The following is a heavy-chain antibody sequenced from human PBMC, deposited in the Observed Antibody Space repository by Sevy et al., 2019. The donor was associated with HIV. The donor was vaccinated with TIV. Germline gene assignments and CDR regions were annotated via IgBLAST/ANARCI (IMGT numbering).Heavy chain of an antibody. CDR2: VSGSGGKR. CDR1: GFTFSNYG. V-gene: IGHV3-23*01. CDR3: ARRGNYYGDAFDF. J-gene: IGHJ3*01. D-gene: IGHD3-10*01. Sequence: GGSLRLSCAAFGFTFSNYGMTWVRQAPGKGLEWVSSVSGSGGKRYNADSVKGRFTIFRDNSKNTLYLQMNSLRAEDTAVYYCARRGNYYGDAFDFWGQGTVVTVSS.